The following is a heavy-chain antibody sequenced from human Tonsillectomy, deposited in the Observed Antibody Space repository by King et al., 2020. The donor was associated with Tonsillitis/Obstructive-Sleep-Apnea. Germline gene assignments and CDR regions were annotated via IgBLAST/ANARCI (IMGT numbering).Heavy chain of an antibody. D-gene: IGHD1-1*01. Sequence: DVQLVESGGGLVQPGGSLRLSCAASGFTVSSDYMSWVRQAPGKGLEWLSLIYDGDSTYYADSVKGRFTISRDHSKNMLYLQLNSLRAEDTAVYYCARDNTGSIDYWGQGTLVTVSS. CDR3: ARDNTGSIDY. V-gene: IGHV3-66*01. CDR2: IYDGDST. J-gene: IGHJ4*02. CDR1: GFTVSSDY.